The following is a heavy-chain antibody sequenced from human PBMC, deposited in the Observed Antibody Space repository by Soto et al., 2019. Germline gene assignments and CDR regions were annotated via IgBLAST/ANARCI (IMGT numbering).Heavy chain of an antibody. CDR1: GGSISSGGYY. D-gene: IGHD6-13*01. CDR2: IYYSGST. Sequence: QVQLQESGPGLVKPSQTLSLTCTFSGGSISSGGYYWSWIRQHPGKGLEWIGYIYYSGSTYYNPSLKSRVTISVDTSKNQFALKLSSVTAADTAVYYCARGGHPGIAPLWGQGTLVTVSS. CDR3: ARGGHPGIAPL. V-gene: IGHV4-31*03. J-gene: IGHJ4*02.